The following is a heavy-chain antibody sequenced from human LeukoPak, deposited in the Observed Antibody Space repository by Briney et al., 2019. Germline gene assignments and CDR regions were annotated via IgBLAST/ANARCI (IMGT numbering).Heavy chain of an antibody. CDR1: GFTFSSYW. CDR2: IKPDGSEK. J-gene: IGHJ4*02. V-gene: IGHV3-7*03. D-gene: IGHD3-22*01. CDR3: AKMASYYYDSSDQDYFDY. Sequence: PGGSLRLSCTASGFTFSSYWMTWVRQAPGKGLEWVANIKPDGSEKYYVDSLKGRFTISRDNAKNSLYLQMNSLRAEDTAVYYCAKMASYYYDSSDQDYFDYWGQGTLVTVSS.